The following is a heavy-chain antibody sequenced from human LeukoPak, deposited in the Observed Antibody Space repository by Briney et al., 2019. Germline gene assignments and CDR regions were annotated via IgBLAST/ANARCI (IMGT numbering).Heavy chain of an antibody. CDR1: GYTFSSYA. D-gene: IGHD2-15*01. CDR3: AKDRIGTEYYFDY. CDR2: ISGRGGST. Sequence: GGSLRLSCAASGYTFSSYAMSWVRQAPGKGLEWVSAISGRGGSTYYADSVKGRFTISRDNSKNTLYLQMNSLGAEDTAVYYCAKDRIGTEYYFDYWGQGTLVTVSS. V-gene: IGHV3-23*01. J-gene: IGHJ4*02.